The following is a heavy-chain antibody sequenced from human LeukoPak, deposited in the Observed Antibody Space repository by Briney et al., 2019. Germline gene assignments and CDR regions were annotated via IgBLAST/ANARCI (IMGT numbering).Heavy chain of an antibody. Sequence: ASVKVSCKASGYTFTSYYMHWVRQAPGQGLEWMGIINPSGGSTSHAQKFQGRVTMTRDTSTSTVYMELSSLRSEDTAVYYCARDRVVRGVTSGFDYWDQGTLVTVSS. V-gene: IGHV1-46*01. D-gene: IGHD3-10*01. J-gene: IGHJ4*02. CDR2: INPSGGST. CDR3: ARDRVVRGVTSGFDY. CDR1: GYTFTSYY.